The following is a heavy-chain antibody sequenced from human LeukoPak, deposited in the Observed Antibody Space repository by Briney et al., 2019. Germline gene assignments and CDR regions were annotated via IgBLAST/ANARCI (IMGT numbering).Heavy chain of an antibody. CDR1: GYSISSGYY. CDR2: IYHSGST. CDR3: ARLPSWVNQLDPFDP. J-gene: IGHJ5*02. V-gene: IGHV4-38-2*01. Sequence: KPSETLSLTCAVSGYSISSGYYWGWIRQPPGKGLEWIGSIYHSGSTYYNPSLKSRVTISVDTSKNQFSLKLSSVTAADTAVYYCARLPSWVNQLDPFDPWGQGTLVTVSS. D-gene: IGHD2-2*01.